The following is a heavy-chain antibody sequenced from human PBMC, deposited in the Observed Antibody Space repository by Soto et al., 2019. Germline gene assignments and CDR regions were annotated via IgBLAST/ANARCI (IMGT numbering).Heavy chain of an antibody. J-gene: IGHJ6*02. V-gene: IGHV3-23*01. CDR3: AKRTSRGYGRNYGMDV. D-gene: IGHD5-18*01. CDR2: LPGPGSSP. CDR1: GFTFSNYA. Sequence: PGGSLRLSCAASGFTFSNYAMCWVRQAPGKGLEWVSALPGPGSSPYYADSVKGRFTISGDNSKNSLYLPINSLRAEDRAVYYCAKRTSRGYGRNYGMDVRSQGTTVAVS.